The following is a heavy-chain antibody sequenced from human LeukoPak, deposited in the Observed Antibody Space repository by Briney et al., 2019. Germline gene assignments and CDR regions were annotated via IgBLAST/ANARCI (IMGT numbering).Heavy chain of an antibody. D-gene: IGHD6-19*01. V-gene: IGHV4-59*08. CDR2: IHYSGST. Sequence: PSETLSLTCTVSGGTISSYYWNWIRQPPGKGLEWIGYIHYSGSTRYNPSLKSRVTISVDTSRNQFSLKLSSVTAADTAVYYCARWYSSGWAFDYWGQGTLVTVSS. CDR3: ARWYSSGWAFDY. CDR1: GGTISSYY. J-gene: IGHJ4*02.